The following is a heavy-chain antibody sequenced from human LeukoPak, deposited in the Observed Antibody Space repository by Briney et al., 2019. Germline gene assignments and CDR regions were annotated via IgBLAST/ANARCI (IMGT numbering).Heavy chain of an antibody. CDR2: IYYSGSS. V-gene: IGHV4-59*08. CDR3: GRHGYSGWYLY. Sequence: PRETLSLTCTVAGGSISTYFCSWIRQPPGKGLEWVGYIYYSGSSNYNPSLKNRVTISVDASKNQFPLKLSSVTAADTAVYYCGRHGYSGWYLYWGQGTLVTVSS. J-gene: IGHJ4*02. CDR1: GGSISTYF. D-gene: IGHD6-19*01.